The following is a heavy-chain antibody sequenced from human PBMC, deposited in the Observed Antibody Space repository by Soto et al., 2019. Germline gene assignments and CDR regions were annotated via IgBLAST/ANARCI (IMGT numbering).Heavy chain of an antibody. CDR2: MNPICGNT. Sequence: ASVKVSCKASGGTFSSYAISWVRQAPGQGLEWMGGMNPICGNTDYAQKFQGRVTMTRNTSIKTAYMELSSLRSEDTAVYYCAIAAAGYYYYYGMDVWGQGTTVTVSS. V-gene: IGHV1-8*02. J-gene: IGHJ6*02. CDR3: AIAAAGYYYYYGMDV. CDR1: GGTFSSYA. D-gene: IGHD6-13*01.